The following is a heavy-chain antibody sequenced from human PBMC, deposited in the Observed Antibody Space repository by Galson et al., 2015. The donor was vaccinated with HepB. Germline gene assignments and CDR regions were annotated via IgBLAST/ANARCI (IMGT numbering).Heavy chain of an antibody. CDR1: GFTFSSYA. D-gene: IGHD4-17*01. V-gene: IGHV3-64D*06. Sequence: SLRLSCAASGFTFSSYAMHWVRQAPGKGLEYVSAISSNGGSTYYADSVKGRFTISRDNSKNTLYLQMSSLRAEDTAVYYCVKDSLSGGDTVPYYYYGMDVWGQGTTVTVSS. CDR3: VKDSLSGGDTVPYYYYGMDV. CDR2: ISSNGGST. J-gene: IGHJ6*02.